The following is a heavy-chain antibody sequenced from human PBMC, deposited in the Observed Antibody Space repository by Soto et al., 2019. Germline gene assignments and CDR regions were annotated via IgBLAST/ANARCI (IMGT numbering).Heavy chain of an antibody. Sequence: PGGSLRLSCAASGFTFSSYWMHWVRQAPGKGLVWVSRINSDGSSTSYADSVKGRFTISRDNAKNTLYLQMNSLRAEDTAVYYCARDTYDFWSGSSMDVWGQGTTVTVS. CDR3: ARDTYDFWSGSSMDV. CDR2: INSDGSST. CDR1: GFTFSSYW. V-gene: IGHV3-74*01. J-gene: IGHJ6*02. D-gene: IGHD3-3*01.